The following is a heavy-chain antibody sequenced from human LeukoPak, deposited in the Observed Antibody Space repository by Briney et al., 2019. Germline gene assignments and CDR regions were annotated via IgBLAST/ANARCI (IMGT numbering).Heavy chain of an antibody. CDR3: ARGSGNYYNRLDY. CDR1: GFTFSSYA. CDR2: IKQDGSEK. J-gene: IGHJ4*02. Sequence: GGSLRLSCAASGFTFSSYAMSWVRQAPGKGLEWVANIKQDGSEKYYVDSVKGRFTISRDNAKNSLYLQMNSLRAEDTAVYYCARGSGNYYNRLDYWGQGTLVTVSS. V-gene: IGHV3-7*04. D-gene: IGHD3-10*01.